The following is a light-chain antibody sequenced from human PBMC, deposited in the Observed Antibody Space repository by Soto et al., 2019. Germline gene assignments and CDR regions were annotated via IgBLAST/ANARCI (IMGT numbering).Light chain of an antibody. V-gene: IGLV1-47*02. CDR3: AALDDSLSGRWV. Sequence: QSVLTQPPSASGTPGQRVTISCSGSSSNIGSNYVYWYHHLPGTAPKLLMYSNNQRPSGVPDRFSGSKSGTSASLAISGLRYEDEADYYCAALDDSLSGRWVFGGGTKLTVL. CDR1: SSNIGSNY. CDR2: SNN. J-gene: IGLJ3*02.